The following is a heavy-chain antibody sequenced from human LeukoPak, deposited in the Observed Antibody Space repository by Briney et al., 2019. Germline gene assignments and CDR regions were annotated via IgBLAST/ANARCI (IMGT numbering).Heavy chain of an antibody. D-gene: IGHD4-17*01. CDR3: AKEVTTRSAFDY. V-gene: IGHV3-9*01. CDR2: ISWNSGSI. J-gene: IGHJ4*02. Sequence: GGSLRLSCAASGFTFDDYAMHWVRQAPGKGLEWVSDISWNSGSIGYADSVKGRFTISRDNAKNSLYLQMNSLRAEDTALYYCAKEVTTRSAFDYWGQGTLVTVSS. CDR1: GFTFDDYA.